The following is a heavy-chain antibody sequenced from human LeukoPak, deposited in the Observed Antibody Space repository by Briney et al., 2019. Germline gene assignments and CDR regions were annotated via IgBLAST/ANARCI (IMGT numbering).Heavy chain of an antibody. CDR1: GFTVSSNY. CDR3: ARDHYYDSSGYYRFDY. J-gene: IGHJ4*02. V-gene: IGHV3-53*01. Sequence: PGGSLRLSCAASGFTVSSNYMSWVRQAPGKGLEWVSVIYSGGSTYYADSVKGRFTISRDNSKNTLYLQMNSLRAEDTAVYYCARDHYYDSSGYYRFDYWAREPWSPSPQ. D-gene: IGHD3-22*01. CDR2: IYSGGST.